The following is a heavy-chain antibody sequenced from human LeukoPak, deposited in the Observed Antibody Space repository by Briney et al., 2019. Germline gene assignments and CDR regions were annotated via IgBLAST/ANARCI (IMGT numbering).Heavy chain of an antibody. Sequence: GGSLRLSCAASGFTFSSYAMIWVRQAPGKGLEWDSAIGASSGTTYYTDSVKGRFTISKDYSKNTLYLQMNSLRADDTAVYYCARHLGGNSKGFDSWGQGTLVTVSS. CDR3: ARHLGGNSKGFDS. J-gene: IGHJ4*02. CDR1: GFTFSSYA. V-gene: IGHV3-23*01. CDR2: IGASSGTT. D-gene: IGHD4-23*01.